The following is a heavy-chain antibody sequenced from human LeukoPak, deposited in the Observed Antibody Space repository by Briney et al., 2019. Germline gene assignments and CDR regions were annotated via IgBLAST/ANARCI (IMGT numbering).Heavy chain of an antibody. CDR2: IYYSGST. CDR1: GGSISSYY. Sequence: SETPSLTCTVSGGSISSYYWSWIRQPPGKGLEWIGYIYYSGSTNYNPSLKSRVTISVDTSKNQFSLKLSSVTAADTAVYYCARARQPYYYYGMDVWGQGTTATVSS. V-gene: IGHV4-59*01. D-gene: IGHD5-18*01. CDR3: ARARQPYYYYGMDV. J-gene: IGHJ6*02.